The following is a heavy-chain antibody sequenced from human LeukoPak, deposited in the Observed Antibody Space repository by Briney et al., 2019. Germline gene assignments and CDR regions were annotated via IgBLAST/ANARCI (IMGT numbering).Heavy chain of an antibody. J-gene: IGHJ4*02. D-gene: IGHD6-13*01. Sequence: GASVKVSCKASGYTFSGYYMHWVRQAPGQGLEWMGWINPNSGGTNYAQKFQGRVTMTRDTSISTAYMELSRLRSDDTAVYYCARDRSSSSIADYWGQGTLVTVSS. CDR2: INPNSGGT. CDR3: ARDRSSSSIADY. CDR1: GYTFSGYY. V-gene: IGHV1-2*02.